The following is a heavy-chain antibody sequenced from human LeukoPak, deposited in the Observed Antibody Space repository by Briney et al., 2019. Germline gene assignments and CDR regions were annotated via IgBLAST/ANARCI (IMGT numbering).Heavy chain of an antibody. D-gene: IGHD2/OR15-2a*01. Sequence: PGGSLRLSCAASGFTFSTSWMSWVRQAPGKGLEWVANIKHDGTETYYVDSVKGRFTISRDNAKSSLYLQMNSLRAEDTAMYYCAKEGPNINWFDPWGQGTLVTVSS. CDR3: AKEGPNINWFDP. V-gene: IGHV3-7*01. CDR1: GFTFSTSW. J-gene: IGHJ5*02. CDR2: IKHDGTET.